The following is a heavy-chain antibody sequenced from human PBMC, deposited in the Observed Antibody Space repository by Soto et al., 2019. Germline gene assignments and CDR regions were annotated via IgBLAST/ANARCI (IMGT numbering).Heavy chain of an antibody. V-gene: IGHV3-74*01. CDR3: AKEGGLSGSYYISSSYYFDY. CDR1: GFTFSSYW. Sequence: GGSLRLSCAASGFTFSSYWMHWVRQAPGKGLAWVSRISSDETTTTYADSVKGRFTISRDNAKNTLYLQMNSLRAEDTSVYYCAKEGGLSGSYYISSSYYFDYWGQGTLVTVSS. J-gene: IGHJ4*02. D-gene: IGHD1-26*01. CDR2: ISSDETTT.